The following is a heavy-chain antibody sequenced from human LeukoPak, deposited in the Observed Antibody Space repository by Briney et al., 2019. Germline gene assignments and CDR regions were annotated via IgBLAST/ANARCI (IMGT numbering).Heavy chain of an antibody. CDR1: GYTFTGYY. Sequence: ASLKVSCKASGYTFTGYYTHWVRHAPGQGLEWMGWINPNSVGTNYAKKFQTRVTMTRDTSISTAYMELSRLGSDDTAVYFCAGKIGGDGSDYWGQGTLVTVSS. V-gene: IGHV1-2*02. CDR3: AGKIGGDGSDY. D-gene: IGHD1-26*01. CDR2: INPNSVGT. J-gene: IGHJ4*02.